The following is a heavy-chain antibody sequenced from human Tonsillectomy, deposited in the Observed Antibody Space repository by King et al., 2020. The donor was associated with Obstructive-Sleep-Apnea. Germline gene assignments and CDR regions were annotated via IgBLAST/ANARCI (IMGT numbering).Heavy chain of an antibody. D-gene: IGHD3-3*01. CDR3: VRGGGWNYDALDH. J-gene: IGHJ4*02. CDR1: GFTFSDHY. V-gene: IGHV3-11*06. CDR2: ISSSGAHT. Sequence: VQLVESGGGLVKPGSSLTLSCAASGFTFSDHYIHWIRQAPGKGLEWGSFISSSGAHTNYADFVKGRFTISRDNAKESLDLSMNSLTVEDTAVYYCVRGGGWNYDALDHWGQGTLVTVSS.